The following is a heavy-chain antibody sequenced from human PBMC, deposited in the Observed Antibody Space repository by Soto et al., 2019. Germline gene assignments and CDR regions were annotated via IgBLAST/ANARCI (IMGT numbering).Heavy chain of an antibody. CDR1: GFTFSSYA. D-gene: IGHD6-19*01. CDR3: AKGKRSSGHRYYFDY. CDR2: ISGSGGST. J-gene: IGHJ4*02. V-gene: IGHV3-23*01. Sequence: EVQLLEPGGGLVQPGGSLRLSCAASGFTFSSYAMSWVRQAPGKGLEWVSAISGSGGSTYYADSVKGRFTISRDNSKNTRYLQMTSLRAEDTAVYYCAKGKRSSGHRYYFDYWGQGTLVTVSS.